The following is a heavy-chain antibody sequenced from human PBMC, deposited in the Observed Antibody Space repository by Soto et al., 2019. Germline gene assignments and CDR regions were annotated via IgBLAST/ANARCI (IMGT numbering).Heavy chain of an antibody. D-gene: IGHD6-6*01. V-gene: IGHV1-69*01. CDR2: IIPIFGTA. J-gene: IGHJ4*02. CDR1: GGTFSSYA. CDR3: AGHSSSSLGWGYYFDY. Sequence: QVQLVQSGAEVKKPGSSVKVSCKASGGTFSSYAISWVRQAPGQGLEWMGGIIPIFGTANYAQKFQGRVTITADESTSTAYRELSSRRSEDTAVYYCAGHSSSSLGWGYYFDYWGQGTLVTFSS.